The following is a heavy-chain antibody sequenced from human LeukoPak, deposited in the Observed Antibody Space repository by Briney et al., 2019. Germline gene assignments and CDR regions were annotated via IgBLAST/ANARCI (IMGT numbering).Heavy chain of an antibody. CDR3: ARHLYDLWSGSPTHFDY. D-gene: IGHD3-3*01. J-gene: IGHJ4*02. Sequence: SETLSLTCTVSGGSIRSSSYSWGWIRQPQGKGLEWIGTIYYSGSTYYNPSLNSRVTISVDTSKNQFSLKLSSMTAADTAVYYCARHLYDLWSGSPTHFDYWGQGTLVTVSS. CDR1: GGSIRSSSYS. CDR2: IYYSGST. V-gene: IGHV4-39*01.